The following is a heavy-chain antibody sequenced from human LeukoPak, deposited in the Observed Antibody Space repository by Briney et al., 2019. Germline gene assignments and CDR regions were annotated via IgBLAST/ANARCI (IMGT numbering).Heavy chain of an antibody. CDR2: INPNSGGT. J-gene: IGHJ6*04. D-gene: IGHD7-27*01. V-gene: IGHV1-2*04. CDR3: ARGLPLGIGYYYYGMDV. CDR1: GYTFTGYY. Sequence: ASVKVSCKASGYTFTGYYMHRVRQAPGQGLEWMGWINPNSGGTNYAQKFQGWVTMTRDTSISTAYMELSRLRSDDTAVYYCARGLPLGIGYYYYGMDVWGKGTTVTVSS.